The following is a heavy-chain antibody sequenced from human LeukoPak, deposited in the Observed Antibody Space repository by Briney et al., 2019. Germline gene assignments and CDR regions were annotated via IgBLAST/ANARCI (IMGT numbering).Heavy chain of an antibody. Sequence: SETLSLTCTVSGISISSSSYYWGWIRQPAGKGLEWIGRIYTSGSTNYNPSLKSRVTMSVDTSKNQFSLKLSSVTAADTAVYYCARGGAGVYYYDSSGYYPTSTRNWFDPWGQGTLVTVSS. CDR2: IYTSGST. V-gene: IGHV4-61*02. CDR1: GISISSSSYY. D-gene: IGHD3-22*01. J-gene: IGHJ5*02. CDR3: ARGGAGVYYYDSSGYYPTSTRNWFDP.